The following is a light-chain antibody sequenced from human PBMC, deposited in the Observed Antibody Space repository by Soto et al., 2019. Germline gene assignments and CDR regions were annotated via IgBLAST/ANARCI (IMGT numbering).Light chain of an antibody. CDR2: GAS. CDR1: QSVSNNY. J-gene: IGKJ1*01. Sequence: IGLKQSPGTLSLTPGERATLSCRASQSVSNNYLAWYQQKPGQAPRLLIYGASNRATGIPDRFSGSGSGTDFTLTIGRLEPEDFAVYYCQQYGSSGTFGQGTNVDI. V-gene: IGKV3-20*01. CDR3: QQYGSSGT.